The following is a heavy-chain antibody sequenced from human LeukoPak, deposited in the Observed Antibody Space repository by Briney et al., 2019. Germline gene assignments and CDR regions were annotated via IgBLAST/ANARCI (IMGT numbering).Heavy chain of an antibody. V-gene: IGHV3-23*01. J-gene: IGHJ4*02. Sequence: GGSLRLSCAASGFTFSISVMSWVRQAPGKGLEWVSSISPSGASSYYADSVKGRFTISRDNSRNTLYLQMNSMRPEDTAVYYCARDRYSSSWYDFEYWGQGTLVTVSS. D-gene: IGHD6-13*01. CDR2: ISPSGASS. CDR3: ARDRYSSSWYDFEY. CDR1: GFTFSISV.